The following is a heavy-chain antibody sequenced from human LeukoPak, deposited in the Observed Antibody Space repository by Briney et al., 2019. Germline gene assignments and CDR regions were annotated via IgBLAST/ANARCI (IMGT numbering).Heavy chain of an antibody. D-gene: IGHD3-3*01. CDR2: LSGIGDST. J-gene: IGHJ4*02. CDR1: GFTFSIYA. V-gene: IGHV3-23*01. CDR3: ARQHPYDFWSGY. Sequence: TGGSLRLSCAASGFTFSIYAMSWVRQAPGKGLEWVSTLSGIGDSTYYADSVEGRFIISRDNSKNSLYLQMNSLRAEDTAVYYCARQHPYDFWSGYGGQGTLVTVSS.